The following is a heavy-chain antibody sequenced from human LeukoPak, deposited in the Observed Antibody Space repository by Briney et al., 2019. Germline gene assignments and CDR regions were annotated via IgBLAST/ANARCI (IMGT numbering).Heavy chain of an antibody. D-gene: IGHD3-16*01. Sequence: PGGSLRHSCAASGFTFSSYGMHWVRQAPGKGLEWVAVISYDGSNKYYADSVKGRFTISRDNSKNTLYLQMNSLRAEDTAVYYCAKDHRLGAGGPDYWGQGTLVTVSS. CDR3: AKDHRLGAGGPDY. J-gene: IGHJ4*02. V-gene: IGHV3-30*18. CDR2: ISYDGSNK. CDR1: GFTFSSYG.